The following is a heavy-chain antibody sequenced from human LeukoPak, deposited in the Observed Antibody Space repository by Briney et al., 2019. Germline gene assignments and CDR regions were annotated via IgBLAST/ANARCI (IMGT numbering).Heavy chain of an antibody. D-gene: IGHD2-21*02. Sequence: GGSLRLSCAASGFTFCNYCMHWVRQAPGKGLEWVAVISYDGSNKDYGDSVKGRFTISRDNSKNTLCLQMNSLRPEDTAVYYCAKDQYFVTGYYYYMDVWGKGTTVTISS. CDR2: ISYDGSNK. CDR1: GFTFCNYC. CDR3: AKDQYFVTGYYYYMDV. V-gene: IGHV3-30*18. J-gene: IGHJ6*03.